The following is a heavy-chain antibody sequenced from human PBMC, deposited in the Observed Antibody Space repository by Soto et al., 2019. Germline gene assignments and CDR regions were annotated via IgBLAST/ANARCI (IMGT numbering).Heavy chain of an antibody. J-gene: IGHJ4*02. CDR1: GFTFSRYP. CDR2: VSHDGRNI. D-gene: IGHD2-8*02. CDR3: ANEEPHPAPLVF. V-gene: IGHV3-30*18. Sequence: GGSLRLSCAAFGFTFSRYPMHWVRQAPGKGLEWVAGVSHDGRNIQYADSVKGRLTVSRDDSKSTLYLQMNNLGAEDTAEYFCANEEPHPAPLVFWGQGTLVTVSS.